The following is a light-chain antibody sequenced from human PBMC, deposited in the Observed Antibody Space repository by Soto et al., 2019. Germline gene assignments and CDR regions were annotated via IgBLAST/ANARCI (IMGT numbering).Light chain of an antibody. CDR2: DAS. CDR1: QSINNY. CDR3: QYRGIWPPGAT. J-gene: IGKJ4*01. Sequence: EIVLTQSPVTLSLSPGERATLSCRASQSINNYLAWYQQKPGQPPRLLIYDASNRATAIPVRFSGSGSGTDFPLTISSLEPEDSARYYCQYRGIWPPGATFGGGTKVEIK. V-gene: IGKV3-11*01.